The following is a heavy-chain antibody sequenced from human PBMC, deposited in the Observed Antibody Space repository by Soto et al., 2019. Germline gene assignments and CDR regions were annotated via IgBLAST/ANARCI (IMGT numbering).Heavy chain of an antibody. Sequence: LRLSCAASGFTFSSYAMSWVRQAPGKGLEWVSAISGSGGSTYYADSVKGRFTISRDNSKNTLYLQMNSLRAEDTAVYYCAKSLRPQGWLQLRGCAFDIWGQGTMVTVSS. CDR1: GFTFSSYA. CDR3: AKSLRPQGWLQLRGCAFDI. D-gene: IGHD5-12*01. J-gene: IGHJ3*02. CDR2: ISGSGGST. V-gene: IGHV3-23*01.